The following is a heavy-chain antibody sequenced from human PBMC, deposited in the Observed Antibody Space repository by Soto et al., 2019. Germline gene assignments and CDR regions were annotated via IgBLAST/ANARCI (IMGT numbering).Heavy chain of an antibody. CDR2: INPSSGET. D-gene: IGHD6-13*01. J-gene: IGHJ5*02. V-gene: IGHV1-18*01. CDR1: GYTFSSYG. CDR3: ARDWYPRFDP. Sequence: QIRLVQSGGEGRTPGASVKVSCKASGYTFSSYGITWLRQAPGQGLEWLGWINPSSGETNYAQKFQGRVTVTTDTSTTTGYMDLRNLTFDDTAVYYCARDWYPRFDPWGQGTLVTVSS.